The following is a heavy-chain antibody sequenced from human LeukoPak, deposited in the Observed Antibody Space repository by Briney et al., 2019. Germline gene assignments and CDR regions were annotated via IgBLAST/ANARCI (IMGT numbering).Heavy chain of an antibody. CDR1: GFTISSYA. J-gene: IGHJ4*02. CDR2: ISSNGGST. D-gene: IGHD2-15*01. V-gene: IGHV3-64*01. Sequence: GGSLRLSCAASGFTISSYAMHWVRQAPGKGLEYVSAISSNGGSTSYANSVKGRFTISRDNSKNTLYLQMGSLRAEDMAVYYCARTAGDCSGGSCYLRYDNRGERTLGTVSS. CDR3: ARTAGDCSGGSCYLRYDN.